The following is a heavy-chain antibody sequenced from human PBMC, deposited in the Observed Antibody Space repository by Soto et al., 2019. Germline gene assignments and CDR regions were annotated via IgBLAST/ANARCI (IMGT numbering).Heavy chain of an antibody. V-gene: IGHV3-74*01. CDR1: GFTFSSYW. Sequence: GGSLRLSCAASGFTFSSYWMHWVRQAPGKGLVWVSRINSDGSSPSYADSVKGRFTISRDNAKNTLYLQMNSLRAEDTAVYYCFTTRSGWYGGEYNWFDPWGQGTLVTVSA. CDR3: FTTRSGWYGGEYNWFDP. CDR2: INSDGSSP. D-gene: IGHD6-19*01. J-gene: IGHJ5*02.